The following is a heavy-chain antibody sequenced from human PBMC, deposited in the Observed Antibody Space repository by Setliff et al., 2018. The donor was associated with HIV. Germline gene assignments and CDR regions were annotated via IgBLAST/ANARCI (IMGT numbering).Heavy chain of an antibody. CDR3: ARDGYYNFWSGYGYYYYYMDV. CDR2: IYTSGST. J-gene: IGHJ6*03. Sequence: SETLSLTCTVSGGSISSYYWSWIRQPPGKGLEWIGYIYTSGSTNYNPSLKSRVTISVDTSTTTIFMELSSLRSEDTAVYYCARDGYYNFWSGYGYYYYYMDVWGKGTTVTVSS. CDR1: GGSISSYY. D-gene: IGHD3-3*01. V-gene: IGHV4-4*08.